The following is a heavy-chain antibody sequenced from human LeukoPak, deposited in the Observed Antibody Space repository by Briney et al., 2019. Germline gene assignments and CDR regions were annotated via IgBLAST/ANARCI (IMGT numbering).Heavy chain of an antibody. D-gene: IGHD1-26*01. CDR2: INPNSGGT. V-gene: IGHV1-2*02. CDR3: ARAGVSGNLA. Sequence: ASVKVSCKASGYSFTGYYMHWVGQAPGQGLEWMGWINPNSGGTNYAQDFHGRVTMTRDTSISTAYMELSRLRSDDTAVYYCARAGVSGNLAWGRGTLVTVSS. CDR1: GYSFTGYY. J-gene: IGHJ5*02.